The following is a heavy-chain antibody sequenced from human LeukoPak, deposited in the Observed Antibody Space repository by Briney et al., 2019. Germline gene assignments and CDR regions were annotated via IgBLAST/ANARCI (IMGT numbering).Heavy chain of an antibody. J-gene: IGHJ5*01. CDR1: GYTFTSYG. D-gene: IGHD6-19*01. CDR3: ARHNSGWYVWFDS. V-gene: IGHV1-18*01. Sequence: ASLKVSCKASGYTFTSYGISWVRQAPGQGLEWMGWITAYNGNTNYAQKFQGRVTMTTDTSTSTAYMELRSLRSDDTAVYYCARHNSGWYVWFDSWGQGTLVTVSS. CDR2: ITAYNGNT.